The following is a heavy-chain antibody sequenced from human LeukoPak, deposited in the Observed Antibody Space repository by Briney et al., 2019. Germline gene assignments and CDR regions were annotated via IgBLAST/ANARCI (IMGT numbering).Heavy chain of an antibody. V-gene: IGHV3-21*01. CDR2: ISSSSSYI. Sequence: GGSLRLSCAASGLTFSSYSMNWVRQAPGKGLEWVSSISSSSSYIYYADSVKGRFTISRDNAKNSLYLQMNSLRAEDTAVYYCARDLMVRGRFGFDPWGQGTLVTVSS. CDR1: GLTFSSYS. CDR3: ARDLMVRGRFGFDP. J-gene: IGHJ5*02. D-gene: IGHD3-10*01.